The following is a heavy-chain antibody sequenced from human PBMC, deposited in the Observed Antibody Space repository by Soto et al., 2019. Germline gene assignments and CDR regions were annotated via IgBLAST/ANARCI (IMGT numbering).Heavy chain of an antibody. CDR3: ARSWGGDGYSH. V-gene: IGHV4-61*03. J-gene: IGHJ4*02. D-gene: IGHD2-15*01. CDR1: GDSLNSGAYY. Sequence: QVQLLESGPGLVKPSETLSLTCEVSGDSLNSGAYYWAWIWQSPGRGLEWIGHIYHTGSTNYNPSLRSRLTISLDTSKNHFSLTLRSVNAVDTGVYYCARSWGGDGYSHWGQGTLVTVSS. CDR2: IYHTGST.